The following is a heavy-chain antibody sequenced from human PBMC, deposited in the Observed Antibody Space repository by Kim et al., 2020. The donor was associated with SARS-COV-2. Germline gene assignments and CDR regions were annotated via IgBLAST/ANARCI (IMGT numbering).Heavy chain of an antibody. V-gene: IGHV3-23*03. CDR1: GFTFRSYA. Sequence: GGSLRLSCVASGFTFRSYAMSWVRQAPGKGLEWVSVIYGGDSSTYYADSVKGRFTISRDNSKNTLYLQMNSLRAEDTAVYYCAKAVLSNAVLFDNWGQGTLVTVSS. CDR2: IYGGDSST. D-gene: IGHD3-10*01. CDR3: AKAVLSNAVLFDN. J-gene: IGHJ4*02.